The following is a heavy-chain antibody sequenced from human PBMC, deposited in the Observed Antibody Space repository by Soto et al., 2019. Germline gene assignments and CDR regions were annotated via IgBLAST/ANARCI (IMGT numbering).Heavy chain of an antibody. CDR1: GFSLSTSGVG. Sequence: QITLKESGPTLVNPTQTLTLTCTFSGFSLSTSGVGVGWIRQPPGKALEWLALINWDDAARYSPSLKSRLTIXQXPPKNPVLLTMTNIDPVDTATYACAHYSGYDFGFDYWGQGTLVTVSS. V-gene: IGHV2-5*02. CDR3: AHYSGYDFGFDY. D-gene: IGHD5-12*01. J-gene: IGHJ4*02. CDR2: INWDDAA.